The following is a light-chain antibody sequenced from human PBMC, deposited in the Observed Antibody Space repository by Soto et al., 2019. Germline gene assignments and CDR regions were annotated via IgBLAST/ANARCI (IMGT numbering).Light chain of an antibody. J-gene: IGKJ5*01. V-gene: IGKV3-11*01. Sequence: EIVLTQSPATLSLSPGERATLSCRASQSVSSYLAWYQQKPGQAPRLLIYEASNRATGIPARFSGSGSGTEFTLTISSPEPEDFAVYYCHQRSNWPPTFGQGTRLEIK. CDR1: QSVSSY. CDR3: HQRSNWPPT. CDR2: EAS.